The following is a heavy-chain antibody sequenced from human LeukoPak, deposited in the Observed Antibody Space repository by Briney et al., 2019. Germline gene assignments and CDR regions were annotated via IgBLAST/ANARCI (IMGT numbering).Heavy chain of an antibody. CDR1: GGSISSSNW. D-gene: IGHD3-10*01. CDR3: ARASYYYGSGSPPAFDI. J-gene: IGHJ3*02. Sequence: SGTLSLTCAVSGGSISSSNWWSWARPPPGKGLEWIGEIYHSGSTNYNPSLKSRVTISVDKSKNQFSLKLSSVTAADTAVYYCARASYYYGSGSPPAFDIWGQETMVTVSS. V-gene: IGHV4-4*02. CDR2: IYHSGST.